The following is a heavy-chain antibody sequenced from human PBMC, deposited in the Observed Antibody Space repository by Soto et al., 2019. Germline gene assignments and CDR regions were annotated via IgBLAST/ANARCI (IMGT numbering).Heavy chain of an antibody. CDR1: GFTFNTYA. Sequence: SLRISCAASGFTFNTYAMSWVRQAPGKGLEWVSAISDSGGITYYADSVKGRFTISRDNSKNTLYLQINSLRAEDTAVYFCAKELETSGWTCFDYWGQGTLVTVSS. V-gene: IGHV3-23*01. J-gene: IGHJ4*02. CDR3: AKELETSGWTCFDY. CDR2: ISDSGGIT. D-gene: IGHD6-19*01.